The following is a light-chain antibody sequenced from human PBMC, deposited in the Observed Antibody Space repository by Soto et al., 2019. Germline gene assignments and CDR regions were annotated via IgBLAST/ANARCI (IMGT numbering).Light chain of an antibody. V-gene: IGKV3-20*01. Sequence: DIVLTQSPGTLSLSPGERATLSCRASQSVSSAYLAWYQQKPGQAPRLLIYDVSSRATGIPDRFSGSGSGTDFTLTVSRLEPEDFAVYYCQQYGSSPETFGQGTKVEIK. CDR1: QSVSSAY. CDR2: DVS. J-gene: IGKJ1*01. CDR3: QQYGSSPET.